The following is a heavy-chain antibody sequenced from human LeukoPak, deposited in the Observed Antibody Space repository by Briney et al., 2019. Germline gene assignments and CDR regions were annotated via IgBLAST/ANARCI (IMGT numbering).Heavy chain of an antibody. CDR2: IRSKAYGGTK. CDR1: GFTFCDYA. CDR3: TRSYSGSYYRAFDI. V-gene: IGHV3-49*03. J-gene: IGHJ3*02. Sequence: GGSLRLSCTASGFTFCDYAMSWFRQAPGKGLEGGGFIRSKAYGGTKEYAGCVKGKFNISRDKAKNNAKLQMNSLKTEDPAVFYFTRSYSGSYYRAFDIWGQGTMVTVSS. D-gene: IGHD1-26*01.